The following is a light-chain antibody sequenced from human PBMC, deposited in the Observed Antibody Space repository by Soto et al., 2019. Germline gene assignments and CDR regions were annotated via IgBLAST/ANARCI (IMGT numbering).Light chain of an antibody. V-gene: IGKV3-11*01. CDR2: DVS. CDR1: QSVSSF. CDR3: QHRNNWPPLLT. J-gene: IGKJ4*01. Sequence: EIVLTQSPATLSLSPGERATLSCRVSQSVSSFLAWYQQKPGQAPRLLIYDVSNRATGVPARFSGSGSGTDFTLTISSLEPEDLAVYYCQHRNNWPPLLTFGGGTKVEIK.